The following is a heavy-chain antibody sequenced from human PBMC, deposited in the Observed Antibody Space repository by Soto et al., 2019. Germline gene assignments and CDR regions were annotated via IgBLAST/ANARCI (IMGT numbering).Heavy chain of an antibody. V-gene: IGHV3-64*01. Sequence: EVQLAESGGGLAQPGGSLRLSCAASGFTLSGYAMDWVRQAPGKGLEYVSGISSNGVGTYYANSVQGRFTISRDNSKNTVYLLMGSLRPEYMAVYYCAGRARPDCYGMDVWGKGTTVTVSS. D-gene: IGHD6-6*01. CDR2: ISSNGVGT. CDR3: AGRARPDCYGMDV. CDR1: GFTLSGYA. J-gene: IGHJ6*04.